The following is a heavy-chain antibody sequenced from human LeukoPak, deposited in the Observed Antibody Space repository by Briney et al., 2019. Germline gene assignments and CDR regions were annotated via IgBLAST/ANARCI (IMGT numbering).Heavy chain of an antibody. CDR1: GYTFTGYY. V-gene: IGHV1-2*02. Sequence: ASVKVSCKASGYTFTGYYMHWVRQAPGQGLEWMGWINPNSGGTNYAQKFQGRVTMTRDTSISTAYMELSRLRSDDTAVYYCAGDSALAQAVMFDYWGQGTLVTVSS. CDR3: AGDSALAQAVMFDY. D-gene: IGHD6-19*01. CDR2: INPNSGGT. J-gene: IGHJ4*02.